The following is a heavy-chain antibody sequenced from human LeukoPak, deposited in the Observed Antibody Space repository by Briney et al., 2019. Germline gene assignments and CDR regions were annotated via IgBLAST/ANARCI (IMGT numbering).Heavy chain of an antibody. CDR1: GYSISSGYY. D-gene: IGHD4/OR15-4a*01. CDR2: IYSDNA. Sequence: GTLSLTCTVSGYSISSGYYWGWIRQPPGKGLEWVSFIYSDNAHCSDSVKGRFTISRDNSKNTLYLQMNSLRAEDTAVYYCVRRAGAYSHPYDYWGQGTLVTVSS. V-gene: IGHV3-53*01. J-gene: IGHJ4*02. CDR3: VRRAGAYSHPYDY.